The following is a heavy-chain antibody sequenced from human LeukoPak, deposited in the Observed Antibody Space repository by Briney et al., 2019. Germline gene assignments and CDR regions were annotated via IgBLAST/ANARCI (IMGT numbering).Heavy chain of an antibody. CDR3: VRLVSSGWDYYNGLDV. CDR1: GGSIGSSGFY. D-gene: IGHD6-19*01. V-gene: IGHV4-39*01. Sequence: PSETLSLTCKVSGGSIGSSGFYWGWIRQPPGRGLEWIGSIYYPESTHYNPSLESRVTISVDTSKYQVSLTLSSVTATDTAVYYCVRLVSSGWDYYNGLDVWGQGTTVTVSS. J-gene: IGHJ6*02. CDR2: IYYPEST.